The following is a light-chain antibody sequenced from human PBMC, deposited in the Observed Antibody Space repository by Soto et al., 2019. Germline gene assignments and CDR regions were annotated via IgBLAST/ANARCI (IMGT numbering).Light chain of an antibody. CDR2: QAS. J-gene: IGKJ1*01. V-gene: IGKV1-5*03. Sequence: DIQMTQSPSTLSASVGDRVTITCRASQSISNWLAWYQQKPGKAPKLLIYQASSLKSGVPSRFSGSESGTEFTLTISSLQPDDFATSYCQHYNSYSRTFGQGTKVEIK. CDR1: QSISNW. CDR3: QHYNSYSRT.